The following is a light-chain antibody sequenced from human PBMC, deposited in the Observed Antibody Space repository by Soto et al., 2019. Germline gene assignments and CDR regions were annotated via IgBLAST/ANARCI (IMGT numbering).Light chain of an antibody. CDR2: DAS. CDR1: QRVSTN. J-gene: IGKJ4*01. V-gene: IGKV3D-15*01. Sequence: EILMTQSPATLSVSPGERATLSCRTSQRVSTNLAWYQQKPGQAPSLLIYDASTRATGIPARFSGSGSGTDFTLTITSLQSEDFALYYCQRYDDWPLTFGGGTKVEIK. CDR3: QRYDDWPLT.